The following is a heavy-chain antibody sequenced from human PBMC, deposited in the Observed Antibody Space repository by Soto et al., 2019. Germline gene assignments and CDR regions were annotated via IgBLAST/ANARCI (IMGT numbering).Heavy chain of an antibody. CDR3: ARVGGSGSNYYYGMDV. V-gene: IGHV4-30-4*01. J-gene: IGHJ6*02. D-gene: IGHD3-10*01. Sequence: SETLSLTCTVSGGSISSGDYYWSWIRQPPGKGLEWIGYIYYSGSTYYNPSLKSRVTISVDTSKNQFSLELISVTAADTAVYYCARVGGSGSNYYYGMDVWGQGTTVTVSS. CDR1: GGSISSGDYY. CDR2: IYYSGST.